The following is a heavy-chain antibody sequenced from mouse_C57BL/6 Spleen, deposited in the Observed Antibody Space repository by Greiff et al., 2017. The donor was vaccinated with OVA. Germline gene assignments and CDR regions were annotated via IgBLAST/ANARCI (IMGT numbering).Heavy chain of an antibody. Sequence: QVQLKESGPGLVAPSQSLSITCTVSGFSLTSYGVHWVRQPPGKGLEWLVVIWSDGSTPYNSALKSRLSISKDNSKSQVFLKMNSLQTDDTAMYYCARHKGYASNYGYFDVWGTGTTVTVSS. CDR1: GFSLTSYG. CDR2: IWSDGST. V-gene: IGHV2-6-1*01. J-gene: IGHJ1*03. D-gene: IGHD1-3*01. CDR3: ARHKGYASNYGYFDV.